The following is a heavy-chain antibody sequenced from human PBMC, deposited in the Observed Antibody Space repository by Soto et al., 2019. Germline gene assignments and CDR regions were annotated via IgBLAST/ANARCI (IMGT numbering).Heavy chain of an antibody. Sequence: TVGSLRLSCAASGFTFSSYSMNWVRQAPGKGLEWVSSISSSSSYIYYADSVKGRFTISRDNAKNSLYLQMNSLRAEDTAVYYCARVPSGYSGYDSHYFDYWGQGTLVTVSS. CDR2: ISSSSSYI. V-gene: IGHV3-21*01. CDR3: ARVPSGYSGYDSHYFDY. D-gene: IGHD5-12*01. CDR1: GFTFSSYS. J-gene: IGHJ4*02.